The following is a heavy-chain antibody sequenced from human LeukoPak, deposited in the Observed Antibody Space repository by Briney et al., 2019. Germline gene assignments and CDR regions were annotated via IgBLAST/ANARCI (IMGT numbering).Heavy chain of an antibody. CDR3: ARDQGFSYYYYYMDV. Sequence: GGSLRLSCAASGFTFSSYAMHWVRQAPGKGLEWVAVLSYDGSYKYYADSVKGRLTISRDNAKNSLYLQMNSLRAEDTAVYYCARDQGFSYYYYYMDVWGKGTTVTVSS. V-gene: IGHV3-30*04. CDR2: LSYDGSYK. J-gene: IGHJ6*03. D-gene: IGHD3-3*01. CDR1: GFTFSSYA.